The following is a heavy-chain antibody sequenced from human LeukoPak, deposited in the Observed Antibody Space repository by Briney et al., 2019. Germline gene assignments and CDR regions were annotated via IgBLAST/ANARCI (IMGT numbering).Heavy chain of an antibody. CDR2: INHSGST. J-gene: IGHJ4*02. D-gene: IGHD2/OR15-2a*01. Sequence: ASETLSLTCAVYGGSFSGYYWSWIRQPPGKGLEWIGEINHSGSTNYNPSLKSRVTISVDTSKNQFSLKLSSVTAADTAVYYCARVSGSRPPLPDYWGQGTLVTVSS. CDR3: ARVSGSRPPLPDY. CDR1: GGSFSGYY. V-gene: IGHV4-34*01.